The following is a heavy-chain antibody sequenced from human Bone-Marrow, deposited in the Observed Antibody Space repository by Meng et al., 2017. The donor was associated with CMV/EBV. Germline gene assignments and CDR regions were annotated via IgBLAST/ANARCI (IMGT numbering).Heavy chain of an antibody. D-gene: IGHD5-24*01. CDR1: GGTFSSYA. CDR2: IIPIFGTA. V-gene: IGHV1-69*05. Sequence: SVKVSCKASGGTFSSYAISWVRQAPGQGLEWMGGIIPIFGTANYAQKFQGRVTITTDESTSTAYMELSSLRSEDTAVYYCARDVLGRWEERGFDYWGQGTLATVSS. CDR3: ARDVLGRWEERGFDY. J-gene: IGHJ4*02.